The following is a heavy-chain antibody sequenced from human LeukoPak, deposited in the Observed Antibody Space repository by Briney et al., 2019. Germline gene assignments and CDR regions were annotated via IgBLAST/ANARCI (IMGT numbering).Heavy chain of an antibody. CDR3: ARDESRGGDCLDY. J-gene: IGHJ4*02. D-gene: IGHD2-21*01. CDR2: ISSSSSYI. CDR1: GFTFITYS. V-gene: IGHV3-21*01. Sequence: PGGSLRHSSAASGFTFITYSMNWVRQALGKGLEWVSSISSSSSYIYYADSVKGRFTISTDNTKSSRYLLMNSIRAEDTAVYYCARDESRGGDCLDYWGQGALVTVSS.